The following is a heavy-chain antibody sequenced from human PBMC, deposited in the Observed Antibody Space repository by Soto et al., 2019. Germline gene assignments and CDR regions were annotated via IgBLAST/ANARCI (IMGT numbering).Heavy chain of an antibody. D-gene: IGHD3-9*01. CDR2: IYPGDSDT. CDR3: ARGRGWDPYYDILTGYFDY. Sequence: PGESLKISCKGSGYSFTSYWIGWVRQMPGKGLEWMGIIYPGDSDTRYSPSFQGQVTISADKSISTAYLQWSSLKASDTAMYYCARGRGWDPYYDILTGYFDYLRQGTLVTVSS. CDR1: GYSFTSYW. J-gene: IGHJ4*02. V-gene: IGHV5-51*01.